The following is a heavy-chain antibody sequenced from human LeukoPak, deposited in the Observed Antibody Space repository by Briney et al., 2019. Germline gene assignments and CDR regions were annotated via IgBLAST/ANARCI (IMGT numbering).Heavy chain of an antibody. J-gene: IGHJ4*02. Sequence: GGSLRLSCAASGFMFSYYAMHWVRQASGKGLEWVAVISYDGSNKYYADSVKGRFTISRDNSKNTLYLQMNSLRAEDTAVYYCARGWYSSSWYSSFDYWGQGTLVTVSS. CDR1: GFMFSYYA. D-gene: IGHD6-13*01. V-gene: IGHV3-30-3*01. CDR3: ARGWYSSSWYSSFDY. CDR2: ISYDGSNK.